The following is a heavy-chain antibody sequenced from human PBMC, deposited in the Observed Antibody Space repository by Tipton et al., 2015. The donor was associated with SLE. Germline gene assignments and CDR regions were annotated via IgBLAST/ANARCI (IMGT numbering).Heavy chain of an antibody. D-gene: IGHD3-16*01. CDR1: GGSFSGYY. J-gene: IGHJ3*02. CDR3: ARATPYMEGFDI. V-gene: IGHV4-34*01. CDR2: INHSGST. Sequence: TLSLTCAVYGGSFSGYYWSWIRQPPGKGLEWIGEINHSGSTNYNPTLKSRVTISVDTSKNQFSLKLSSVTAADTAVYYCARATPYMEGFDIWGQGTMVTVSS.